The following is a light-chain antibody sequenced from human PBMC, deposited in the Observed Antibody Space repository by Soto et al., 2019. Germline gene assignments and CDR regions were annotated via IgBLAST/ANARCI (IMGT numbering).Light chain of an antibody. V-gene: IGKV1-39*01. CDR1: QNIDMY. Sequence: DIHITQSPSSLSASVGDTVTITCRASQNIDMYLNWYQQKPGKAPRVLISGASTLQSGVPSRFSGSGSETDFTLTISSLQPDDFAVYFCQESFTTLGTFGQGTKVDI. CDR3: QESFTTLGT. CDR2: GAS. J-gene: IGKJ1*01.